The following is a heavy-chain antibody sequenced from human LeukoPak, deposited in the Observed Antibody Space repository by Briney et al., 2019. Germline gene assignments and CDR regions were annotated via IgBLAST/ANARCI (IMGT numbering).Heavy chain of an antibody. D-gene: IGHD2-21*02. V-gene: IGHV4-59*03. J-gene: IGHJ4*02. CDR3: AKWACGSGGDCHEFDY. Sequence: PSETLSLTCTVSGGSIRSYYWSWIRQPPGKGLEWIGYIHYSGSTNYNPSLKSRVTISVDTPKNQFSLKLSFVTTPDTAVYYCAKWACGSGGDCHEFDYWGQGALVTVSS. CDR1: GGSIRSYY. CDR2: IHYSGST.